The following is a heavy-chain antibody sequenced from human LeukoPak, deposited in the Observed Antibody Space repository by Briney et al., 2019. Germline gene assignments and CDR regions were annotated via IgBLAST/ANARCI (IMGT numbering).Heavy chain of an antibody. D-gene: IGHD2-8*02. J-gene: IGHJ6*03. Sequence: GGSLRLSCAASGFIFRNYGMHWVRQATGKGLEWVSFIWSDGNNRFYADSVKGRFTISRDNSKNMLFLQMDTLRPEDTALYYCAKDPGASVSGFHMDVWGKGTTVIVSS. CDR1: GFIFRNYG. CDR2: IWSDGNNR. V-gene: IGHV3-30*02. CDR3: AKDPGASVSGFHMDV.